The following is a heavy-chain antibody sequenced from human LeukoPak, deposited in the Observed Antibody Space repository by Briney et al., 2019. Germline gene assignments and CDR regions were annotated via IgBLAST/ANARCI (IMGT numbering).Heavy chain of an antibody. D-gene: IGHD3-10*01. CDR1: GYTSTSYG. Sequence: ASVKVSCKASGYTSTSYGIRWVRQAPGQGLEWMGWISAYNGNTNYAQKLQGRVTMTTDTSTSTAYMELRSLRSDDTAVYYCARGRPSSGWFGEPENWFDPWGQGTLVTVSS. CDR3: ARGRPSSGWFGEPENWFDP. J-gene: IGHJ5*02. V-gene: IGHV1-18*01. CDR2: ISAYNGNT.